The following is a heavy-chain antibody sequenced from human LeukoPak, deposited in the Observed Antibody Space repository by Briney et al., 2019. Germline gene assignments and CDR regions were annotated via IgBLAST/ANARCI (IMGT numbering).Heavy chain of an antibody. Sequence: KPSETLSLTCTVSGGSISSYYWSWIRQPPGKGLEWIGYIYYSGSTNYNPSLKSRVTISVDTSKNQSSLKLSSVTAADTAVYYCARGRPGRAAVAGTLLDYWGQGTLVTVSS. J-gene: IGHJ4*02. CDR3: ARGRPGRAAVAGTLLDY. CDR1: GGSISSYY. D-gene: IGHD6-19*01. CDR2: IYYSGST. V-gene: IGHV4-59*08.